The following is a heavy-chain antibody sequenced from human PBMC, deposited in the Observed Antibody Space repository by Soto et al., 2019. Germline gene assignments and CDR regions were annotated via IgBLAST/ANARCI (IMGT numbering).Heavy chain of an antibody. CDR1: GGSISSYY. Sequence: PSETLSLTCTVSGGSISSYYWSWIRQPPGKGLEWIGYIYYSGSTNYNPSLKSRVTISVDTSKNQFSLKLSSVTAADTAVYYCARGIQWEGWFDPWGQGTLVTVSS. V-gene: IGHV4-59*01. CDR2: IYYSGST. J-gene: IGHJ5*02. D-gene: IGHD1-26*01. CDR3: ARGIQWEGWFDP.